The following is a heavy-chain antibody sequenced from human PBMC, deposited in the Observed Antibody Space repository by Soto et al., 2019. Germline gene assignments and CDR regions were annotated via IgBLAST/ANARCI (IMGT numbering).Heavy chain of an antibody. J-gene: IGHJ5*02. CDR1: GGSISSGGYS. Sequence: SETLSLTCAVSGGSISSGGYSWSWLRQRPGKGLEWIGYIYHSGSTYYNPSLKGRVTISVDRSKNQFSLKLSSVTAADTAVHYCARDYGSGSYYWLDPWGQGTRVTVSS. CDR2: IYHSGST. D-gene: IGHD3-10*01. V-gene: IGHV4-30-2*01. CDR3: ARDYGSGSYYWLDP.